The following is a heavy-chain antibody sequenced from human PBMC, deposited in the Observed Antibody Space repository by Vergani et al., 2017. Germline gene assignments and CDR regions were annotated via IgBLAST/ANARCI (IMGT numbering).Heavy chain of an antibody. D-gene: IGHD3-3*01. J-gene: IGHJ4*02. V-gene: IGHV3-9*01. CDR1: GFTFEEHG. CDR2: IHWNSDVV. CDR3: AKQGGYDFWSGQYYFDF. Sequence: EVQLVESGGGLVQPGRSLRLSCAASGFTFEEHGMHWVRQAPGKGLEWVSGIHWNSDVVGYADSVKGRFTISRDNSKNTLSLQMNSLRAADTAVYYCAKQGGYDFWSGQYYFDFWGQGTLVTVSS.